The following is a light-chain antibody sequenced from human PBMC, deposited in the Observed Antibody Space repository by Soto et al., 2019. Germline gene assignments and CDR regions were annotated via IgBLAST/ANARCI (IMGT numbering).Light chain of an antibody. V-gene: IGKV3-20*01. J-gene: IGKJ1*01. CDR3: QQYGSSGT. CDR1: QSVSSGY. Sequence: EIVLTQSPGTLSLSPGERGTLSCRASQSVSSGYLAWYQQKPGQAPRLLIYDASSRATGIPDRFSGSGSGTDFTLTISRLEPEDFAVYYCQQYGSSGTFGQGTKVDI. CDR2: DAS.